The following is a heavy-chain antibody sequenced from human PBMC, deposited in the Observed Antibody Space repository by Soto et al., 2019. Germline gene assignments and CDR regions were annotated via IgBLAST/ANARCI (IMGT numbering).Heavy chain of an antibody. J-gene: IGHJ5*01. CDR3: ARLIGNSWLDS. Sequence: SETLSLTCTVSGGSISSYYWSWIRQPPGKGLEWIGNIYYNVNTNYNPSLKSRVTISVDTSKNQFSLKLSSVTPDDTAVYYWARLIGNSWLDSWGQGTLVTVSS. D-gene: IGHD1-26*01. V-gene: IGHV4-59*08. CDR1: GGSISSYY. CDR2: IYYNVNT.